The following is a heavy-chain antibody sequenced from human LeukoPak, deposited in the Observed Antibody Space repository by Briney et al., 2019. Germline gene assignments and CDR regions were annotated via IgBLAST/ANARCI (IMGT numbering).Heavy chain of an antibody. D-gene: IGHD3-22*01. J-gene: IGHJ4*02. Sequence: PSQTLSLTCTVSGGSISSGSSFWSWIRQPAGKGLEWIGRIYTSGSTNYNPSLKSRVTISVDTSKSQFSLKLSSVTAADTAVYYCARGKGYYDSSGQHRGDGAFDYWGQGTLVTVSS. CDR3: ARGKGYYDSSGQHRGDGAFDY. V-gene: IGHV4-61*02. CDR2: IYTSGST. CDR1: GGSISSGSSF.